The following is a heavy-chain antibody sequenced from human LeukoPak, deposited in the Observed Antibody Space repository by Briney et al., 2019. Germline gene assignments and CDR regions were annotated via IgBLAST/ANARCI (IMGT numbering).Heavy chain of an antibody. CDR1: GGSISSYY. D-gene: IGHD6-13*01. V-gene: IGHV4-59*01. CDR2: IYYSGST. Sequence: SETLSLTCTVSGGSISSYYWSWIRQPPGKGLEWVVYIYYSGSTNYNPSLKSRVTISVDTSKNQFSLKLSSVTAADTAVYYCARDPTEVAAAGTYYYYGMDVWGQGTTVTVSS. CDR3: ARDPTEVAAAGTYYYYGMDV. J-gene: IGHJ6*02.